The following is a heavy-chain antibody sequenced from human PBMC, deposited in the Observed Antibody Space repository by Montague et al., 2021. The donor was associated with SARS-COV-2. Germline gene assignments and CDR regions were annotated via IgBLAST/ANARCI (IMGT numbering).Heavy chain of an antibody. V-gene: IGHV4-4*02. Sequence: SETLSLTCVVSDVSLSSSTWWSWVRQSPGKGLEWVGETYLSGFTXYHPSVKSRVTISLDDSRSQFSLRLTSVTAADTAVYFCARGGLGNRGFDYWGQGALVTVSS. CDR2: TYLSGFT. J-gene: IGHJ4*02. CDR3: ARGGLGNRGFDY. D-gene: IGHD3/OR15-3a*01. CDR1: DVSLSSSTW.